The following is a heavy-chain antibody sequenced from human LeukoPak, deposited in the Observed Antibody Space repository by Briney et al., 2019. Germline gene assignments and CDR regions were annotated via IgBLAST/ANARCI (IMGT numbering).Heavy chain of an antibody. D-gene: IGHD6-6*01. J-gene: IGHJ6*03. CDR2: LYHPDST. CDR3: ARHVIAARPYYYYYMDV. CDR1: GYPINNAYY. Sequence: KPSETLSLTCTVSGYPINNAYYWVWIRQPPGRGLEWIGSLYHPDSTYYNPSLKSRVTLTADTSRNQFSLKLSFVTAADTAVYYCARHVIAARPYYYYYMDVWGKGTTVTVSS. V-gene: IGHV4-38-2*02.